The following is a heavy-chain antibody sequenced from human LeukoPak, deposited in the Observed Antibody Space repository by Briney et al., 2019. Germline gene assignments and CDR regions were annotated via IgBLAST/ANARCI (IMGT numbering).Heavy chain of an antibody. V-gene: IGHV4-59*01. CDR2: IYYTGNT. J-gene: IGHJ5*02. D-gene: IGHD3-22*01. CDR3: ARDRDDSSTYYFRLDP. Sequence: PSEPLSLTCTLSSDSISIYYWSWIRHPPGKGLMCIGYIYYTGNTSYNPSLKSRVTISVDASKNPFSLTLSSVTAADTAVYYCARDRDDSSTYYFRLDPWGQGTLVTVSS. CDR1: SDSISIYY.